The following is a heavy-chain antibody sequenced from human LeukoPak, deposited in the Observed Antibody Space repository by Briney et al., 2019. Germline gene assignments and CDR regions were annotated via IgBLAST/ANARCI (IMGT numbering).Heavy chain of an antibody. D-gene: IGHD5-24*01. CDR3: ARGWLRWLQPDAFDI. CDR1: GYTFTSYG. J-gene: IGHJ3*02. V-gene: IGHV1-18*01. CDR2: ISAYNGNT. Sequence: ASVKVSCKASGYTFTSYGISWVRQAPGQGLEWMGWISAYNGNTNYAQKLQGRVTMTTDTSTSTAYMELRSLRSDDTAVYYCARGWLRWLQPDAFDIWGQGTMVTVSS.